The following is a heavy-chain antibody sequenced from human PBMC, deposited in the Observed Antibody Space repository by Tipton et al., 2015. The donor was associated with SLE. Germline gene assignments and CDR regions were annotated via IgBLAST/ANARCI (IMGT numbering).Heavy chain of an antibody. V-gene: IGHV4-59*07. D-gene: IGHD4-17*01. Sequence: TLSLTCTVSGGSISSYYWSWIRQPPGKGLEWIGYIYYSGSTNYNPSLKSRVTISVDTSKNQFSLKLSSVTAADTAVYYCARTTVTTYAFDIWGQGTMVTVSS. CDR1: GGSISSYY. J-gene: IGHJ3*02. CDR3: ARTTVTTYAFDI. CDR2: IYYSGST.